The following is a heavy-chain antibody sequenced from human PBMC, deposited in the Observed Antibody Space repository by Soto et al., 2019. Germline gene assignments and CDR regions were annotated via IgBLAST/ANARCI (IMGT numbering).Heavy chain of an antibody. CDR2: IYWDDDE. J-gene: IGHJ4*02. Sequence: QINLKESGPTLVKPTQTLALTCSFSGFSLTTPGVGVGWVRQSPGEALEWLALIYWDDDERYSPSLKTGVTISNDPSRNQVVLKMTNMAPVDTSTYYCARPRILITEDAEVGDFDSWGQGILVSVSS. CDR3: ARPRILITEDAEVGDFDS. V-gene: IGHV2-5*02. CDR1: GFSLTTPGVG. D-gene: IGHD1-26*01.